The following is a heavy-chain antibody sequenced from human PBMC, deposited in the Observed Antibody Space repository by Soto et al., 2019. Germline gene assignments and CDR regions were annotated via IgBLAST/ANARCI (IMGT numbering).Heavy chain of an antibody. J-gene: IGHJ6*02. D-gene: IGHD6-13*01. CDR2: IYPGDSDT. CDR1: GYSFTTDW. V-gene: IGHV5-51*01. CDR3: ARQPLYSSSRLYYYGMDV. Sequence: GESLNICCTGSGYSFTTDWIGWVRQMPGKGLKWMGIIYPGDSDTRYSPSFKGQVTISADKSISTAYLQWSSLKASDTAMYYCARQPLYSSSRLYYYGMDVWGQGTTVTVSS.